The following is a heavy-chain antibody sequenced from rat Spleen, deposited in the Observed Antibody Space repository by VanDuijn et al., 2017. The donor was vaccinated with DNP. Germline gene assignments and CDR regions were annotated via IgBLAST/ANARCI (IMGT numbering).Heavy chain of an antibody. D-gene: IGHD1-10*01. Sequence: EVQLVESGGGLVQPGRSLKLSCAASGFTFSNSGMHWIRQAPTKGLEWVTSISPSGGSTYYRDSMKGRFTISRDNANRTLYLQLDSLRSEDTATYYCARHGQQPHFFDYWGQGVMVTVSS. CDR2: ISPSGGST. J-gene: IGHJ2*01. V-gene: IGHV5-19*01. CDR3: ARHGQQPHFFDY. CDR1: GFTFSNSG.